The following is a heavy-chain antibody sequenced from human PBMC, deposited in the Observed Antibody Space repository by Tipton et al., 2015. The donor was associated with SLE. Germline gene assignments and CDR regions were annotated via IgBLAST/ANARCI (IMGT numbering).Heavy chain of an antibody. J-gene: IGHJ3*02. CDR3: ARDRGLRWKYGLDAFDI. D-gene: IGHD1-7*01. Sequence: SLRLSCAASRSTFSGYTMHWVRQPPGQGLEYVSAISSNGGSTYYVDSVKGRFSISRDNSKNTLYLQMGSLRAEDMAVYYCARDRGLRWKYGLDAFDIWGQGTMVTVSS. CDR2: ISSNGGST. V-gene: IGHV3-64*02. CDR1: RSTFSGYT.